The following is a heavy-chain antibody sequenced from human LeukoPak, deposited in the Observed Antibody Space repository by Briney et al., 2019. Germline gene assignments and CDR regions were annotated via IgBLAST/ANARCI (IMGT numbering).Heavy chain of an antibody. V-gene: IGHV4-39*01. D-gene: IGHD3-3*01. CDR3: ARGSRWIFGVVIESYYFDY. CDR1: GGSISSSSYY. CDR2: IYYSGST. Sequence: SSETLSLTCTVSGGSISSSSYYWGWIRQPPGKGLEWIGSIYYSGSTYYNPSLKSRVTISVDTSKNQFSLKLSSVTAADTAVYYCARGSRWIFGVVIESYYFDYWGQGTLVTVSS. J-gene: IGHJ4*02.